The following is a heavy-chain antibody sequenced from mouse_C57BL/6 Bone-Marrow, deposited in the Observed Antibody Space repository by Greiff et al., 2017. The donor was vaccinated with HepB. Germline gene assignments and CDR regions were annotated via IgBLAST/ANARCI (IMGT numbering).Heavy chain of an antibody. Sequence: EVMLVESGGGLVQPGGSLKLSCAASGFTFSDYYMYWVRQTPEKRLERVAYISNGGGSTYYPDTVKGRFTISRDNAKNTLYLQMSRLKSEDTAMYYCARHITTVVHYYAMDYWGQGTSVTVSS. J-gene: IGHJ4*01. CDR1: GFTFSDYY. CDR3: ARHITTVVHYYAMDY. D-gene: IGHD1-1*01. V-gene: IGHV5-12*01. CDR2: ISNGGGST.